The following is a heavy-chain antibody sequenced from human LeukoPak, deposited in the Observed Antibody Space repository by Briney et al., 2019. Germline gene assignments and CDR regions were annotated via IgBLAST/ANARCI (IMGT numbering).Heavy chain of an antibody. CDR3: ARGGPAYYDFWSGYYSFDY. V-gene: IGHV1-2*02. D-gene: IGHD3-3*01. Sequence: ASVKVSCKASGYTFTGYYMHWVRQAPGQGLEWMGWINPNSGGTNYAQKFQGRVTMTGDTSISTAYMELSRLRSDGTAVYYCARGGPAYYDFWSGYYSFDYWGQGTLVTVSS. CDR1: GYTFTGYY. J-gene: IGHJ4*02. CDR2: INPNSGGT.